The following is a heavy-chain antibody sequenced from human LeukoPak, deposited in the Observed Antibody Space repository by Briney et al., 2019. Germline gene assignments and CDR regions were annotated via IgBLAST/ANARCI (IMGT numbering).Heavy chain of an antibody. CDR2: INRGGSRT. CDR3: ARGGSDTAMAHDY. Sequence: GGSLRLSCAASGFTFSNHWMHWVRHAPGKGLMWVSRINRGGSRTDYADSVKGRFTISRDDAKNTLYLQLNSLRAEDTAVYFCARGGSDTAMAHDYWGQGTLVTVSS. D-gene: IGHD5-18*01. V-gene: IGHV3-74*01. J-gene: IGHJ4*02. CDR1: GFTFSNHW.